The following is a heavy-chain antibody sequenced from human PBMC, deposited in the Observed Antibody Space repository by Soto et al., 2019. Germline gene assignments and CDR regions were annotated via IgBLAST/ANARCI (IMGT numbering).Heavy chain of an antibody. V-gene: IGHV4-34*01. Sequence: SETLSFTCTVYRGSFSGYYWTWIRQSPGKGLEWLGEINHSGSTKYNPSLKSRVTMSVDTSKNQFSLKLSSVTAADRGVYYCARTISGWTPVDSWGQGTLVTVS. J-gene: IGHJ4*02. CDR2: INHSGST. D-gene: IGHD6-19*01. CDR3: ARTISGWTPVDS. CDR1: RGSFSGYY.